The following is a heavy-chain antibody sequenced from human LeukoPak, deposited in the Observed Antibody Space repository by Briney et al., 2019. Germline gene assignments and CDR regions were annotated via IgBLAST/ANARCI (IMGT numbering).Heavy chain of an antibody. J-gene: IGHJ6*03. V-gene: IGHV4-4*07. CDR3: ARGRYFDWMTYYYYYMDV. Sequence: SETLSLTCTVSGGSISSYYWSWIRQPAGKGLEWIGRIHTSGSTNYSPSLKSRVTMSVDTSKNQFSLKLSSVTAADTAVYYCARGRYFDWMTYYYYYMDVWGKGTTVTISS. CDR2: IHTSGST. CDR1: GGSISSYY. D-gene: IGHD3-9*01.